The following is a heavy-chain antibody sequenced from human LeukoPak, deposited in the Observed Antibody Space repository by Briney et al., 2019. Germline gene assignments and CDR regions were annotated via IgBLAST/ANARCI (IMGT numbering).Heavy chain of an antibody. V-gene: IGHV4-61*02. CDR1: GGSISSGGYY. Sequence: SETLSLTCTVSGGSISSGGYYWSWIRQPAGKGLEWIGRIYTSGSTNYNPSLKSRVTMSVDTSKNQFSLKLSSVTAADTAVYYCARHIGGRYYYYYMDVWGKGTTVTVSS. D-gene: IGHD2-21*01. J-gene: IGHJ6*03. CDR2: IYTSGST. CDR3: ARHIGGRYYYYYMDV.